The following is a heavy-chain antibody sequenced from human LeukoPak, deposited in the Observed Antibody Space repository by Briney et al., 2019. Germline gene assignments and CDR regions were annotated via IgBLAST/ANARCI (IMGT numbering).Heavy chain of an antibody. CDR2: INSDGSST. CDR1: GFTFSSYW. V-gene: IGHV3-74*01. Sequence: PGGSLRLSCAASGFTFSSYWMSWVRQAPGKGLVWVSRINSDGSSTSYADSVKGRFTISRDNAKNTLYLQMNSLRAEDTAVYYCARDRWYSSSWLLGRWSVTAPSGLDYWGQGTLVTVSS. D-gene: IGHD6-13*01. CDR3: ARDRWYSSSWLLGRWSVTAPSGLDY. J-gene: IGHJ4*02.